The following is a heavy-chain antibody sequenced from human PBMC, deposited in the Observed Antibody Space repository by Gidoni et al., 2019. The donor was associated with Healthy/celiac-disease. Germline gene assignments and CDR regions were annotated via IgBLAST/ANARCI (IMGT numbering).Heavy chain of an antibody. J-gene: IGHJ3*02. D-gene: IGHD6-13*01. CDR2: ISGSGGST. CDR1: GFTFRRYA. V-gene: IGHV3-23*01. Sequence: EVQLLESGGGLVQPGGSLRLSCAASGFTFRRYAMSWVRQAPGEGLGWVSAISGSGGSTYYADSVKGRFTISRDNSKNTLYLQMNSLRAEDTAVYYCAKDSSSWHTFPHDAFDIWGQGTMVTVSS. CDR3: AKDSSSWHTFPHDAFDI.